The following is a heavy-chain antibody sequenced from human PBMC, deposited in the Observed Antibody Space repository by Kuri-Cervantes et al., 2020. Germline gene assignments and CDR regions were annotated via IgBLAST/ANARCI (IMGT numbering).Heavy chain of an antibody. CDR2: ISRSGDGT. V-gene: IGHV3-23*01. J-gene: IGHJ4*02. Sequence: GGSLRLSCAASGFTFSSYAMTWVRQAAGKGLEWVSAISRSGDGTNYADSVKGRFTISRDNSKNTLYLQMNSLRAEDTAVYFCAKETDSGSYHDYWGQGTLVTVSS. D-gene: IGHD1-26*01. CDR3: AKETDSGSYHDY. CDR1: GFTFSSYA.